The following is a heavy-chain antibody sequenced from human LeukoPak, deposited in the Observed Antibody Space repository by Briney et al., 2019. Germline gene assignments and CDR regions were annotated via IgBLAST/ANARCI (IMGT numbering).Heavy chain of an antibody. V-gene: IGHV4-39*01. CDR3: ASDLK. Sequence: PPGKGLEWMGSIYYTGTTYYNPSLKSRVTLSVDTSKNQFSLKVNSVTAADTAVYYCASDLKWGQGTLVIVSS. CDR2: IYYTGTT. J-gene: IGHJ4*02.